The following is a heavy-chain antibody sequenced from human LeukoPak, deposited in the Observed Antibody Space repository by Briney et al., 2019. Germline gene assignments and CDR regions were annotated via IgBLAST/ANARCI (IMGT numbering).Heavy chain of an antibody. CDR1: GFTFRSYW. D-gene: IGHD3-10*01. CDR3: APRGVGVPFSFGS. CDR2: MNSDGSSI. V-gene: IGHV3-74*01. Sequence: GGSLRLSCAASGFTFRSYWMHWIRQAPGKGLVWVARMNSDGSSISYADSVKGRFSISRDNAKNTLYLQMNSLRVEDTAVYYCAPRGVGVPFSFGSGGKEPLVPVP. J-gene: IGHJ4*02.